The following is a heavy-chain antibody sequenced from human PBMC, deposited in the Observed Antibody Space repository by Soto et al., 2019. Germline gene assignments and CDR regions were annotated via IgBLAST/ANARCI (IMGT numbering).Heavy chain of an antibody. CDR1: GFTFSDYY. CDR3: ARELTQITMIVVAYYGMDV. D-gene: IGHD3-22*01. V-gene: IGHV3-11*06. CDR2: ISSSSSYT. Sequence: AGGSLRLSCAASGFTFSDYYMSWIRQAPGKGLEWVSYISSSSSYTNYADSVKGRFTISRDNAKNSLYLQMNGLRAEDTAVYYCARELTQITMIVVAYYGMDVWGQGTTVTVSS. J-gene: IGHJ6*02.